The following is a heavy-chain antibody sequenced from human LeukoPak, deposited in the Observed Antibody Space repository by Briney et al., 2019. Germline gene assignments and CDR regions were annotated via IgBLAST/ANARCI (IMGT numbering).Heavy chain of an antibody. CDR1: GGTFSSYA. CDR2: IIPIFGTT. Sequence: SVKVSCKASGGTFSSYAISWVRQAPGQGLEWMGGIIPIFGTTKYVQKFQGRVTITTDEFTSTVYMELSSLRSEDTAVYYCAGSSRDGYNRFDYWGQGTLVTVSS. J-gene: IGHJ4*02. CDR3: AGSSRDGYNRFDY. D-gene: IGHD5-24*01. V-gene: IGHV1-69*05.